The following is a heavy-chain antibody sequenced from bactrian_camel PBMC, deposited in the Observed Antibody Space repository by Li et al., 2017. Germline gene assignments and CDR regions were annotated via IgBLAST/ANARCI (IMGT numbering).Heavy chain of an antibody. D-gene: IGHD2*01. CDR1: GFTFSGYG. Sequence: HVQLVESGGGLVQPGGSLRLSCAASGFTFSGYGMSWVRQAPGKGLEWVSGINKDGSNTNYADSVKGRFTISRDNAKNTVTLQMNSLKSEDTALYYCANDPTLLLVVGGSVFGHWGQGTQVTVS. CDR2: INKDGSNT. CDR3: ANDPTLLLVVGGSVFGH. J-gene: IGHJ4*01. V-gene: IGHV3S7*01.